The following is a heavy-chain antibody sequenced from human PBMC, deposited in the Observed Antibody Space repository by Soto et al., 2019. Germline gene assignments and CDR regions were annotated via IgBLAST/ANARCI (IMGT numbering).Heavy chain of an antibody. CDR2: INVGNGDT. V-gene: IGHV1-3*01. CDR3: ARDDAVGGDKY. D-gene: IGHD3-10*01. J-gene: IGHJ4*02. CDR1: GYIFSNTG. Sequence: WASVKVSCKVSGYIFSNTGFHWVRQAPGQGLEWMGWINVGNGDTRYSERFQGRITITRDTSANTLYVELSSLRSEDTAVYYCARDDAVGGDKYWGQGTLVTVSS.